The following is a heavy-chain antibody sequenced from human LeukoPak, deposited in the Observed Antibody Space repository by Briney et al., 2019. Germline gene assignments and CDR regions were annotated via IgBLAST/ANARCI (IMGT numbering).Heavy chain of an antibody. Sequence: PGGSLRLSCTPSGFTFGDYAMSWVRQAPGKGLEWVVFIRGKAYGGTTEYAASVKGRFTISRDDSKSIAYLQMNRLKPEDTAVYYCTRDRRFIAAAGTIWFDPWGQGTLVTVSS. CDR3: TRDRRFIAAAGTIWFDP. CDR2: IRGKAYGGTT. CDR1: GFTFGDYA. D-gene: IGHD6-13*01. V-gene: IGHV3-49*04. J-gene: IGHJ5*02.